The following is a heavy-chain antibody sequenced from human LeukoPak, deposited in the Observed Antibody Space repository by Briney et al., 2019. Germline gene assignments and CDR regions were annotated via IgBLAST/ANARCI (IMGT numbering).Heavy chain of an antibody. J-gene: IGHJ4*02. Sequence: GGSLRLSCAASGFTFSSYSMNWVRQAPGKGLEWVSVIHKNAITYYADSVKGRFTISRDNAKNSLYLQMNSLRAEDTAVYYCARDYYDSSGGDYWGQGTLVTVSS. CDR3: ARDYYDSSGGDY. V-gene: IGHV3-21*03. D-gene: IGHD3-22*01. CDR1: GFTFSSYS. CDR2: IHKNAIT.